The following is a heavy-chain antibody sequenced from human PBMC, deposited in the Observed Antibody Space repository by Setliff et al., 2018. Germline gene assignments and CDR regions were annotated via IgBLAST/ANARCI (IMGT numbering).Heavy chain of an antibody. CDR1: GYSFTSYW. D-gene: IGHD6-19*01. V-gene: IGHV5-51*01. J-gene: IGHJ4*02. CDR3: ARDRQLGVSRYSRDWLIDY. CDR2: IYPGDSDT. Sequence: GESLKISCKGSGYSFTSYWIGWVRQMPGKGLEWMGIIYPGDSDTRYSPSFEGQVTISADKSISTAYLQWSSLKASDTAMYYCARDRQLGVSRYSRDWLIDYWGQGAQVTVSS.